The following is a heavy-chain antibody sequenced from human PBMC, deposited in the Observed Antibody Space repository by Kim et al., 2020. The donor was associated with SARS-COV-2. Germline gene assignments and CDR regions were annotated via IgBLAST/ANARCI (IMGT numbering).Heavy chain of an antibody. J-gene: IGHJ4*02. D-gene: IGHD3-9*01. V-gene: IGHV3-11*04. Sequence: GRFTISRDNAKNSLYLQMNSLRAEDTAVYYCARVLYYDILTGYSEYYFDYWGQGTLVTVSS. CDR3: ARVLYYDILTGYSEYYFDY.